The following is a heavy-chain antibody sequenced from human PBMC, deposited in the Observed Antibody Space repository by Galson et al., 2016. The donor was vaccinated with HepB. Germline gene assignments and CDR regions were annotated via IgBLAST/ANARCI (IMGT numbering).Heavy chain of an antibody. V-gene: IGHV2-5*02. Sequence: PALVKPTQTLTLTCTFSGFSLSTSGVGVGWIRQPPGKALEWLALIYWDDDKRYSPSLKRRLTITMDTSKNQVVLTRTNMHPVDTATYYCAHRICSGGSCYFDYWGQGTLVTVSS. CDR3: AHRICSGGSCYFDY. CDR1: GFSLSTSGVG. CDR2: IYWDDDK. D-gene: IGHD2-15*01. J-gene: IGHJ4*02.